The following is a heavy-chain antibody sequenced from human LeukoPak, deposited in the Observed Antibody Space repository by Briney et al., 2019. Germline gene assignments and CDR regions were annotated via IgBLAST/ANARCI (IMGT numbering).Heavy chain of an antibody. Sequence: GGSLRLSCAGTGFTFSAYWMHWVRQASGKGPVWLARINSDGYSISYADSVKGRFAISRDNAKNSLYLQMNSLRAEDTAVYYCARGDSSSSYFYMDVWGKGTTVTVSS. CDR3: ARGDSSSSYFYMDV. V-gene: IGHV3-74*01. J-gene: IGHJ6*03. CDR2: INSDGYSI. CDR1: GFTFSAYW. D-gene: IGHD6-6*01.